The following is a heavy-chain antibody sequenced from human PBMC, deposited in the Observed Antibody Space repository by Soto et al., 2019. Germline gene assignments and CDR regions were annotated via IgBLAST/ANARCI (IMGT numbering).Heavy chain of an antibody. CDR1: GGTFSSYA. V-gene: IGHV1-69*01. J-gene: IGHJ2*01. D-gene: IGHD1-1*01. Sequence: QVQLVQSGAEVKKPGSSVKVSCKAPGGTFSSYAIRWVRQPPAQGLEWMGGIIPIFGTANYAQKFQGRVTITADESTSTAYMELSSLSSEDTAVYYCARSGRGTREDWYFDLWGRGTLVTVSS. CDR2: IIPIFGTA. CDR3: ARSGRGTREDWYFDL.